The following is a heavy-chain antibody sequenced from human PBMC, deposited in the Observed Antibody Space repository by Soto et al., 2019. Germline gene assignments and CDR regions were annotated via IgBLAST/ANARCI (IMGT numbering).Heavy chain of an antibody. CDR1: GFSLSNARMG. CDR2: IFSNDEK. Sequence: SGPTLVNPTETLTLTCTVSGFSLSNARMGVRWIRQPPGKALEWLAHIFSNDEKSYSTSLKSRLTISKDTSKSQVVLTMTNMDPVDTATYYCARIWGWIQLWSDRGGWFDPWGQGTLVTVSS. J-gene: IGHJ5*02. V-gene: IGHV2-26*01. CDR3: ARIWGWIQLWSDRGGWFDP. D-gene: IGHD5-18*01.